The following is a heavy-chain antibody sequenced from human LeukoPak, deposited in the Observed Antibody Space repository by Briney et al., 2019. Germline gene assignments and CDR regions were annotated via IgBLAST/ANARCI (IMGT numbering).Heavy chain of an antibody. CDR3: ARDIPPSGYLGLMVRGVTGFDY. Sequence: ASVKVSCKASGYTFTGYYMHWVRQAPGQGLEWMGWINPNSGGTNYAQKFQGRVTMTRDTSISTAYMELSRLRSDDTAVYYCARDIPPSGYLGLMVRGVTGFDYWGQGTLVTVSS. CDR2: INPNSGGT. J-gene: IGHJ4*02. CDR1: GYTFTGYY. D-gene: IGHD3-10*01. V-gene: IGHV1-2*02.